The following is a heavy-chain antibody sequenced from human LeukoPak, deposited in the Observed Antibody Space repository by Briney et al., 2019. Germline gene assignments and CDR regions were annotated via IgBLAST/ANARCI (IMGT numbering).Heavy chain of an antibody. D-gene: IGHD5-18*01. J-gene: IGHJ5*02. CDR2: TYYRSKWYN. V-gene: IGHV6-1*01. CDR3: ARAGADTAIDRGWFDP. Sequence: SQTLSLTCAISGDSVSSNSAAWNWIRQSPSRGLEWLGRTYYRSKWYNDYAVSVKSRITINPDTSKNQFSLQLNSVTPEDTAVNYCARAGADTAIDRGWFDPWGQGTLVTVSS. CDR1: GDSVSSNSAA.